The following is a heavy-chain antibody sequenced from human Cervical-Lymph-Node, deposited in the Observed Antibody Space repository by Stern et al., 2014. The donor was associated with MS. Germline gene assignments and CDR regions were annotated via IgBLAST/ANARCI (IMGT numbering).Heavy chain of an antibody. Sequence: QVQLVQSGAEVKPPGASMTVSCKASGGTFSSIEISWVRQAPGPGLEWLGGLSPLFGTTHYAQQVQGRVTIVADEATNAVNMERSRLRSEDTAVEYCVRDQGGIAASWGQGTLVTVSS. CDR1: GGTFSSIE. CDR3: VRDQGGIAAS. D-gene: IGHD6-13*01. J-gene: IGHJ4*02. CDR2: LSPLFGTT. V-gene: IGHV1-69*01.